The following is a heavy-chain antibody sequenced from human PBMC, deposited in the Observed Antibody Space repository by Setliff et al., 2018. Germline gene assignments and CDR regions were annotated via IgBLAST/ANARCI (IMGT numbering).Heavy chain of an antibody. Sequence: GASVKVSCKASGYTFTSYYIHWVRQAPGQGPEWMGIINARDGTTTYAQKFQGRVTITADESTSTAYMELSSLRSEDTAVYYCARDLIDPDYGDYLSFYYYGMDVWGQGTTVTVSS. CDR1: GYTFTSYY. CDR3: ARDLIDPDYGDYLSFYYYGMDV. J-gene: IGHJ6*02. D-gene: IGHD4-17*01. V-gene: IGHV1-46*01. CDR2: INARDGTT.